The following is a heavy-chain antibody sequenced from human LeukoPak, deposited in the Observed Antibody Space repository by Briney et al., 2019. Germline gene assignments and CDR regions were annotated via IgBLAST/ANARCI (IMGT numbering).Heavy chain of an antibody. D-gene: IGHD5-12*01. Sequence: GGTLRLSCAASGFTFSSYGMHWVRQAPGKGLEWVAVIWYDGSNKYYADSVKGRFTISRDNSKNTLYLQMNSLRAEDTAVYYCASVDVGDAFDIWGQGTMVAVSS. V-gene: IGHV3-33*01. CDR3: ASVDVGDAFDI. CDR1: GFTFSSYG. J-gene: IGHJ3*02. CDR2: IWYDGSNK.